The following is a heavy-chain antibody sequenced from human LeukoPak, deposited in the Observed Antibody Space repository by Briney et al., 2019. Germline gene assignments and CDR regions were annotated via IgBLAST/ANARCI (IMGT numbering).Heavy chain of an antibody. CDR1: GGSISSYY. V-gene: IGHV4-59*08. J-gene: IGHJ6*02. CDR2: IYYSGST. CDR3: ARYPSYGDYYYYYGMDV. Sequence: SETLSLTCTVSGGSISSYYWSWIRQPPGKGLGGIGYIYYSGSTNYNPSLKSRVTISVDTSKNQFSLKLSSVTAADTAVYYCARYPSYGDYYYYYGMDVWGQGTTVTVSS. D-gene: IGHD4-17*01.